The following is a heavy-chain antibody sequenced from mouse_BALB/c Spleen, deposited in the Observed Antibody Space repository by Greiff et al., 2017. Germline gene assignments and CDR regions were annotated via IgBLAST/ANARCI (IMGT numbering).Heavy chain of an antibody. J-gene: IGHJ3*01. CDR2: ISSGGST. CDR3: ARGGSSTAWFAY. V-gene: IGHV5-6-5*01. CDR1: GFTFSSYA. Sequence: DVQLVESGGGLVKPGGSLKLSCAASGFTFSSYAMSWVRQTPEKRLEWVASISSGGSTYYPDSVKGRFTISRDNARNILYLQMSSLRSEDTAMYYCARGGSSTAWFAYWGQGTLVTVSA.